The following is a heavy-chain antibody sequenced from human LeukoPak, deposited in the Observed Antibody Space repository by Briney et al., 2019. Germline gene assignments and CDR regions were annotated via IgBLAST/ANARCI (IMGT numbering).Heavy chain of an antibody. J-gene: IGHJ4*02. Sequence: GGSLRLSCAASGFTFSSHWMSWVRQAPGKGLEWVANIKQDGSEKYYVDSVKGRFTISRDNAKNSLYLQMNSLRAEDTAVYYCARDKLRLGELSFVWGQGTLVTVSS. D-gene: IGHD3-16*02. CDR2: IKQDGSEK. CDR1: GFTFSSHW. CDR3: ARDKLRLGELSFV. V-gene: IGHV3-7*01.